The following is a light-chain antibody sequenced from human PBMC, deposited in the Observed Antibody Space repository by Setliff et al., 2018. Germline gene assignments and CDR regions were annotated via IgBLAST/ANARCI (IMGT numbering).Light chain of an antibody. CDR3: VLYMGSGIAV. CDR2: STN. CDR1: SGSVSTGYY. Sequence: VVTQEPSFAVSPGGTVTFTCGLSSGSVSTGYYPSWYQQTPGQAPRTLIYSTNTRSSGVPDRFSGSILGNKAALTITGAQADDESDYYCVLYMGSGIAVFGGGTQLTVL. J-gene: IGLJ2*01. V-gene: IGLV8-61*01.